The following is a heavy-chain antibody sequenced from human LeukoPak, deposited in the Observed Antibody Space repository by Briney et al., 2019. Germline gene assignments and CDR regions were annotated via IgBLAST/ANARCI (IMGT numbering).Heavy chain of an antibody. CDR2: INPNSGGT. J-gene: IGHJ4*02. V-gene: IGHV1-2*02. CDR3: AKDMTSGYSGYDLDY. Sequence: ASVKVSCKASGYTFTGYYMHWVRQAPGQGLEWMGWINPNSGGTNYAQKFQGRVTMTRDTSISTAYMELSRLRSDDTAVYYCAKDMTSGYSGYDLDYWGQGTLVTVSS. CDR1: GYTFTGYY. D-gene: IGHD5-12*01.